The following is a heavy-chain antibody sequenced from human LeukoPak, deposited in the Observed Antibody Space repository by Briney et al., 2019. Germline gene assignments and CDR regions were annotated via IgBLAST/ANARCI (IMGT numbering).Heavy chain of an antibody. CDR3: ARERILTGYYKGLYYFFGMDV. Sequence: ASVKVSCKASGYTFTDYYMHWVRQAPGQGLEWMGWINPNSGDTNYAQKFQGRVTMTRDTSISTAYMELSKLRSDDTVVYYCARERILTGYYKGLYYFFGMDVWGQGTTVTVSS. CDR2: INPNSGDT. CDR1: GYTFTDYY. D-gene: IGHD3-9*01. J-gene: IGHJ6*02. V-gene: IGHV1-2*02.